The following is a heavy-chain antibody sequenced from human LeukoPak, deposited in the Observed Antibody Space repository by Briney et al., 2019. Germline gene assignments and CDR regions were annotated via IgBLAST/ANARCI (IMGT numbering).Heavy chain of an antibody. CDR1: GFTFSGSA. V-gene: IGHV3-73*01. CDR2: IRSKANSYAT. J-gene: IGHJ4*02. CDR3: TRGTTGPLSY. Sequence: GSLKLSCAASGFTFSGSAMHWVRQASGKGLEWVGRIRSKANSYATAYAASVKGRFTISRDDSENTAYLQMNSLKTEDTAVYYCTRGTTGPLSYWGQGTLVTVSS. D-gene: IGHD1-7*01.